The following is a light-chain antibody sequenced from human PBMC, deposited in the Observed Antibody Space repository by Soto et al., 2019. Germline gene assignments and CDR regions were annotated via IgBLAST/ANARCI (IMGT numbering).Light chain of an antibody. V-gene: IGKV4-1*01. CDR1: QRVLYSSNNGNY. J-gene: IGKJ1*01. CDR3: QQHYSTPET. CDR2: WAS. Sequence: DIVVTQSTDRLSVSLDERATINCKSSQRVLYSSNNGNYLAWYQQKPGQPPKLLIYWASTRESGVPDRFSGSGSGTDFTLTISSLQAEDVAVYYCQQHYSTPETFGQGTKVDIK.